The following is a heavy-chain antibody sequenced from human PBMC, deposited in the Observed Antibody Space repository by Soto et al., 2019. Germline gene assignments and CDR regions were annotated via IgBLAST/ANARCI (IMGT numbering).Heavy chain of an antibody. CDR1: GVSFSGYY. CDR2: INHSGST. J-gene: IGHJ6*03. D-gene: IGHD6-13*01. CDR3: AELSGRIAAAGTHYYYMDV. V-gene: IGHV4-34*01. Sequence: PSETLSLTCAVYGVSFSGYYWIWLRQPPGKGLEWIGEINHSGSTNYNPSLKSRVTISVDTSKNQFSLKLSSVTAADTAVYYCAELSGRIAAAGTHYYYMDVWGKGTTVTVSS.